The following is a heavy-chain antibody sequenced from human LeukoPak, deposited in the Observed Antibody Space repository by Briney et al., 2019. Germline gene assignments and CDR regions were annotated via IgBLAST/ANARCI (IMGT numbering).Heavy chain of an antibody. V-gene: IGHV4-39*01. CDR2: IYYSGST. CDR3: ARREQQLVQSWFDP. J-gene: IGHJ5*02. D-gene: IGHD6-13*01. CDR1: GGSISSSSYY. Sequence: SETLSLTCTVSGGSISSSSYYWGWIRQPPGKGLEWIGSIYYSGSTYYNPSLKSRVTISVDTSKNQFSLKLSSVTAADTAVYYCARREQQLVQSWFDPWGQGTLVTVSS.